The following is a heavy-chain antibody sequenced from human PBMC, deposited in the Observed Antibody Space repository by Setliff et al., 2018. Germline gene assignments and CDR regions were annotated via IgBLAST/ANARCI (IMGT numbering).Heavy chain of an antibody. Sequence: SETLSLTCTVSGDSISRSTYYWGWIRQSPGKGLDWIGTVDHSGNTFYNPSLKSRVTISVDTSKNQFSLKLTSVSAADTTAYYCARRDSTGFYGYSFDFWGQGTLVTVSS. J-gene: IGHJ4*02. CDR2: VDHSGNT. V-gene: IGHV4-39*01. D-gene: IGHD3-22*01. CDR3: ARRDSTGFYGYSFDF. CDR1: GDSISRSTYY.